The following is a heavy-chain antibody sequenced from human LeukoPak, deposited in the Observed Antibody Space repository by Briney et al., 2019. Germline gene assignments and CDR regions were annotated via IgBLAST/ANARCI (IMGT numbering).Heavy chain of an antibody. D-gene: IGHD3-3*01. Sequence: VASVKVPCKASGFTFTTYDINWVRQAAGQGLEWMGWMNPNSGNTGYAQKFQGRVTMTRNTSISTAYMELSSLRSEDTAVYYCARGTNYDFWSGYFGSVNYYYYMDVWGKGTTVTVSS. V-gene: IGHV1-8*01. CDR1: GFTFTTYD. CDR2: MNPNSGNT. CDR3: ARGTNYDFWSGYFGSVNYYYYMDV. J-gene: IGHJ6*03.